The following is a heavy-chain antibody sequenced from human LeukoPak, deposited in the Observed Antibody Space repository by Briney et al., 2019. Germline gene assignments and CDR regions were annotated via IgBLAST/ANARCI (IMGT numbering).Heavy chain of an antibody. J-gene: IGHJ5*02. D-gene: IGHD2-15*01. V-gene: IGHV1-3*01. Sequence: ASVKVSCKASGYTFTSYAMHWVRQAPGQRLEWMGWINAGNGNTKYSQKFQGRVTITRDTSASTAYMELSSLRSEDTDVYYCAYQGYCSGGGCSNWFDPWGQGTLVTVSS. CDR3: AYQGYCSGGGCSNWFDP. CDR1: GYTFTSYA. CDR2: INAGNGNT.